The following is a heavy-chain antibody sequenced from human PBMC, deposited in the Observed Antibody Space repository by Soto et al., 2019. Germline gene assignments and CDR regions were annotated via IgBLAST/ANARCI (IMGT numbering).Heavy chain of an antibody. CDR1: GYTFTNYY. Sequence: QVPLMQSGAEVKQPGASVRVSCKASGYTFTNYYMHWVRQVPGQGLEWMGIINPSGGGPAHAQNFRGRLTTTSDTSTTTIYMEMNSLRSEDTAVYFCARCDMGGDGALDVWGQGTMVTVSS. J-gene: IGHJ3*01. CDR2: INPSGGGP. V-gene: IGHV1-46*03. D-gene: IGHD3-16*01. CDR3: ARCDMGGDGALDV.